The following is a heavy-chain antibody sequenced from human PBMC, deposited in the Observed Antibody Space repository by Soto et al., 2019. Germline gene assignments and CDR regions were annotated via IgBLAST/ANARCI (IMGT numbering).Heavy chain of an antibody. D-gene: IGHD2-2*01. CDR1: GGSISSYY. J-gene: IGHJ5*01. CDR2: IYYSGST. V-gene: IGHV4-59*01. CDR3: ARVQGYCSSTSCRPPTGWFDS. Sequence: PSETLSLTCTVSGGSISSYYWSWIRQPPGKGLEWIGYIYYSGSTNYNPSLKSRVTISVDTSKNQFSLKLSSVTAADTAVYYCARVQGYCSSTSCRPPTGWFDSWGQGTLVTVSS.